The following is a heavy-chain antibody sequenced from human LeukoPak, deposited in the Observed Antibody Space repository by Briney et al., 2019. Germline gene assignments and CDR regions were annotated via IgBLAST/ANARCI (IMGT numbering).Heavy chain of an antibody. V-gene: IGHV4-59*08. J-gene: IGHJ4*02. CDR1: GVIISSYM. D-gene: IGHD3-22*01. Sequence: SETRPLTAAVAGVIISSYMNKVLRQPPGKGLEWIGYVHCSGSTKYNPSLKSRVTISVDTSKNQLSLKLSSGIAESPAVYCCARWKSSGCFDYYGGERPLVTVSS. CDR3: ARWKSSGCFDYY. CDR2: VHCSGST.